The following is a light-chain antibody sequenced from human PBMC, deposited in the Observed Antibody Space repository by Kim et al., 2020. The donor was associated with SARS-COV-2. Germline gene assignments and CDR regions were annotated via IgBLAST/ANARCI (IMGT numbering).Light chain of an antibody. Sequence: QSALTQPPSVSGSPGQSVTISCTGTSSDVGSYNRVSWYQQPRGTAPKLIIYEVSDRPSGVPHRFSGSKSGNTASLTISWLQTEDEADYYCSSYTSSSTLIFGGGTKVTVL. CDR3: SSYTSSSTLI. V-gene: IGLV2-18*02. J-gene: IGLJ2*01. CDR2: EVS. CDR1: SSDVGSYNR.